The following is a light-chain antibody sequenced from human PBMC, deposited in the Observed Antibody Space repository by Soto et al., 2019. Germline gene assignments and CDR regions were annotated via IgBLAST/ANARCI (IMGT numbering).Light chain of an antibody. CDR2: AAS. V-gene: IGKV1D-12*01. J-gene: IGKJ5*01. Sequence: GDRVTLTCRASQSITTFLAWYQQKPGKAPKLLISAASSLQSGVPSRFSGSGSGTDFTLTIRSLQPEDFATYYCQQPISFPITFGQGTRLEIK. CDR3: QQPISFPIT. CDR1: QSITTF.